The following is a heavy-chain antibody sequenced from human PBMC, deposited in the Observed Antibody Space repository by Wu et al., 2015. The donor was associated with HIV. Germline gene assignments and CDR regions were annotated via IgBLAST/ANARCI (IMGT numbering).Heavy chain of an antibody. J-gene: IGHJ4*02. CDR1: GGTFSSYA. Sequence: QVQLVQSGAEVKKPGSSVKVSCKASGGTFSSYAISWVRQAPGQGLEWMGRIIPIFGTANYAQKFQGRVTITADESTSTAYMELSSLRSEDTAVYYCAREPPREDIVVVTGGDALDYWGQGTLVTVSS. D-gene: IGHD2-21*02. CDR2: IIPIFGTA. V-gene: IGHV1-69*13. CDR3: AREPPREDIVVVTGGDALDY.